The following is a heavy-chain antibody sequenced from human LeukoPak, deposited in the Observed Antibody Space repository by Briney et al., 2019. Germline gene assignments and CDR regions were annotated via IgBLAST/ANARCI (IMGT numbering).Heavy chain of an antibody. J-gene: IGHJ4*02. V-gene: IGHV3-23*01. Sequence: GGSLRLSCAASGFTISTYAMSWVRQAPGKGLEWLSAISGSGVSTYYADSVKGRFTISRDNSRNTLYLQMNSLRADDAAVYYCAPPVGSGAYFDYWGQGTLVTVSS. CDR2: ISGSGVST. CDR1: GFTISTYA. D-gene: IGHD3-10*01. CDR3: APPVGSGAYFDY.